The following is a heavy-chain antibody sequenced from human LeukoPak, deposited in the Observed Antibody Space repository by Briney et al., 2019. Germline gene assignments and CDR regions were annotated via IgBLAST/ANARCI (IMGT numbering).Heavy chain of an antibody. V-gene: IGHV3-48*01. CDR2: ISSSSSTI. CDR1: GFTFSSYS. J-gene: IGHJ6*03. CDR3: ARVRDFWSGYYYYYYMDV. Sequence: PGGSLRLSCAASGFTFSSYSMNWVRQAPGKGLEWVSYISSSSSTIYYADSVKGRFTISRDNAKNSLYLQMNSLRAEDTAVYYCARVRDFWSGYYYYYYMDVWGKGTTVTVSS. D-gene: IGHD3-3*01.